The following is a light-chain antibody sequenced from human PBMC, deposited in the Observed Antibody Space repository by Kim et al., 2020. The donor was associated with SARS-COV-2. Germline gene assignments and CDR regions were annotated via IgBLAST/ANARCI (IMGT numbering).Light chain of an antibody. CDR2: DAS. Sequence: ASVGDRVTSTCQASQNIRKFLNWYQQKPGKAPNLLIYDASSLHTGVTSRFSGSGSGTDFTFTISSLQPEDIATYYCQHYDSLPISFGQGTRLEIK. CDR1: QNIRKF. CDR3: QHYDSLPIS. V-gene: IGKV1-33*01. J-gene: IGKJ5*01.